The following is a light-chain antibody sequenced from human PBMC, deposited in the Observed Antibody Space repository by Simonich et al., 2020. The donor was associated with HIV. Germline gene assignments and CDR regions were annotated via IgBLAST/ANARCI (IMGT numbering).Light chain of an antibody. CDR3: QTWGTGIRV. CDR1: SGHSSYS. V-gene: IGLV4-69*01. Sequence: QLVLTQSPSASASLGASVKLTCTLSSGHSSYSIAWHPQQPEKGPRYLMKLNSDGSHGKGDGIPDRFSGTSSGAERYLTISSLQSEDEADYYCQTWGTGIRVFGGGTKLTVL. J-gene: IGLJ3*02. CDR2: LNSDGSH.